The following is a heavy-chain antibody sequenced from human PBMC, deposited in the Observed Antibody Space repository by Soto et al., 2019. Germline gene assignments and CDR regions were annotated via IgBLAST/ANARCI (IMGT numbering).Heavy chain of an antibody. J-gene: IGHJ5*02. CDR3: ARVGGINWFDP. Sequence: QVQLQESGPGLVKPSQTLSLTCTVSGGSISSGGYXWSWIRQHPGKGLEWIGYFYYSGSTYYNPSLKSRVTISXDTPKNQFSLKLSSVTAADTAVYYCARVGGINWFDPWGQGTLVTVSS. V-gene: IGHV4-31*03. D-gene: IGHD3-16*01. CDR2: FYYSGST. CDR1: GGSISSGGYX.